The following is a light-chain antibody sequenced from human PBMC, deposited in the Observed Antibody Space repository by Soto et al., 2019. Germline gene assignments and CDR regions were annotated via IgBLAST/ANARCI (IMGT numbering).Light chain of an antibody. CDR1: QSISSW. V-gene: IGKV1-5*01. CDR3: QQTYSFPRT. J-gene: IGKJ1*01. Sequence: DIQMTQSPSTLSASVGDRVIITCRASQSISSWLAWYQQKPGKAPKLLIYDASSLESGVPSRFSGSGSGTDFTLTISSLQPEDFATYYCQQTYSFPRTFGQGTRVEIK. CDR2: DAS.